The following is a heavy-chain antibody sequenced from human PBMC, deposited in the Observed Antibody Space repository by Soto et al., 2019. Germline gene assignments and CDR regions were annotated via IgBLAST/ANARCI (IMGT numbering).Heavy chain of an antibody. CDR1: GFTFSSYN. CDR3: AKDFPKPGLAVAGRGADWFDP. V-gene: IGHV3-30*18. D-gene: IGHD6-19*01. Sequence: QVQLEESGGGVVQPGRSLRLSCAASGFTFSSYNMHWVRQAPGKGLEWVAGVSFDGSYEDYADSVKGRFTIYRDNSKNTLYLEIRTLSADDTALYYCAKDFPKPGLAVAGRGADWFDPWGPGTQVTVSS. J-gene: IGHJ5*02. CDR2: VSFDGSYE.